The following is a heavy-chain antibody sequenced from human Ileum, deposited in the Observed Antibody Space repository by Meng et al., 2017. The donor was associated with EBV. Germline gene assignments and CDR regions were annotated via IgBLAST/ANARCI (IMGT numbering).Heavy chain of an antibody. CDR2: ITSSGGII. CDR3: ASARGSWFDP. Sequence: QGQLVEFGGGLVKPGGSLRLSCAASGFTFSDYYMSWIRQAPGKGLEWVSYITSSGGIIYYADSVKGRFTISRDNAKKSLYLQMNSLRAEDTAVYYCASARGSWFDPWGQGTLVTVSS. D-gene: IGHD1-26*01. CDR1: GFTFSDYY. J-gene: IGHJ5*02. V-gene: IGHV3-11*01.